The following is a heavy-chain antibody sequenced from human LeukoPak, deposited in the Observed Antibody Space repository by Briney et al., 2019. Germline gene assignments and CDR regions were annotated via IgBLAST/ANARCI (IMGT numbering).Heavy chain of an antibody. J-gene: IGHJ4*02. CDR1: GFTFSSYG. CDR3: ARDDYDSSGYYYFDY. D-gene: IGHD3-22*01. V-gene: IGHV3-74*01. Sequence: QPGGSLRLSCAASGFTFSSYGMHWLRQAPGKGLEWVSRINSDGSSTSYADSVKGRFTISRDNAKNTLYLQMNSLRAEDTGVYYCARDDYDSSGYYYFDYWGQGTLVTVSS. CDR2: INSDGSST.